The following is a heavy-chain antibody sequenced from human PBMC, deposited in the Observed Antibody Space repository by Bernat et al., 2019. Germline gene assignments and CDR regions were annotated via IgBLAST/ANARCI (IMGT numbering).Heavy chain of an antibody. Sequence: QVQLVESGGGVVQPGRSLRLSCAASGFTFSSYGMHWVRQAPGKGLEWVALVSYDGSNKYYADSVKGRFTISRDNSKNTLYLQMNSLRAEDTAVYYCALTPGMVTLSDYWGQGTLVTVSS. CDR3: ALTPGMVTLSDY. V-gene: IGHV3-30*03. CDR1: GFTFSSYG. D-gene: IGHD5-18*01. CDR2: VSYDGSNK. J-gene: IGHJ4*02.